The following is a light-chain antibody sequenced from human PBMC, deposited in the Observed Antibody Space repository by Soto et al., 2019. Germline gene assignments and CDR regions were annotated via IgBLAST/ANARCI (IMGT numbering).Light chain of an antibody. CDR1: QSVSNSY. Sequence: EIVLTQSPGTLSLSPGERATLSCRASQSVSNSYLACYQQKPGQGPRLLISGASSRATGIPDRFSGSGSGTDFTLTISRLEPEDFAVYYCQQHGDSPLTFGQGTRVEV. V-gene: IGKV3-20*01. J-gene: IGKJ1*01. CDR3: QQHGDSPLT. CDR2: GAS.